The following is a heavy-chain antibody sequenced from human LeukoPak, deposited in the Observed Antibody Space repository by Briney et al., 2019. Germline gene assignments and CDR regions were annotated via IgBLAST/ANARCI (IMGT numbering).Heavy chain of an antibody. J-gene: IGHJ6*02. Sequence: GASVKVSFKASGYRFTDHYIYWGRQAPGQGLEWRGWISPNTGGTHYAQNFQGRVSMTRDTSISTAYMELGSPTSDDTAVYYCAKGHYGMDFWGQGTTVTVSS. CDR1: GYRFTDHY. V-gene: IGHV1-2*02. CDR3: AKGHYGMDF. CDR2: ISPNTGGT.